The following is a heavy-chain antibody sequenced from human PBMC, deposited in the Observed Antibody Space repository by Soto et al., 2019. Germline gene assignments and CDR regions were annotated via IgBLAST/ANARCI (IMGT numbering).Heavy chain of an antibody. CDR2: IYYSGST. CDR1: GGSISSGDYY. Sequence: QVQLQESGPGLVKPSQTLSLTCTVSGGSISSGDYYWSWIRQPPGKGLEWIGYIYYSGSTYYNPXLKSRVTISVXXSXHXXSLKLSSVTAADTAVYYCARGRCGGDCYYYYGMDVWGQGTTVTVSS. V-gene: IGHV4-30-4*01. J-gene: IGHJ6*02. CDR3: ARGRCGGDCYYYYGMDV. D-gene: IGHD2-21*02.